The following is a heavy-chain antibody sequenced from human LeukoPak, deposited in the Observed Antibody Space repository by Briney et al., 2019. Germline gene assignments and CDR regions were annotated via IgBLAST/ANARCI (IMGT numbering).Heavy chain of an antibody. J-gene: IGHJ4*02. Sequence: GGSLRLSCAASGFIFSSYKMTWVRQAPGKGLEWVANINQDGSEIYYVDFVKGRFIVSRDNAKKSLYLQMNSLRAEDTAVYYCAKIIVATSNGDYWGQGTLVTVSS. CDR2: INQDGSEI. V-gene: IGHV3-7*01. D-gene: IGHD5-12*01. CDR3: AKIIVATSNGDY. CDR1: GFIFSSYK.